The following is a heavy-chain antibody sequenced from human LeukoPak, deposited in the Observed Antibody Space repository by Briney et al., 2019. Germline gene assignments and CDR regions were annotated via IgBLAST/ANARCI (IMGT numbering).Heavy chain of an antibody. CDR1: GFTFSSYW. D-gene: IGHD6-13*01. CDR3: ARLRDSSSPRYSYYGLDV. CDR2: INGDGSST. Sequence: GGSLRLSCAASGFTFSSYWIHWVRQAPGKGLVWVSRINGDGSSTNYADSVKGRFTISRDNAKNTLYLQMNSLRAEDTAVYYCARLRDSSSPRYSYYGLDVWGQGTTVTVSS. J-gene: IGHJ6*02. V-gene: IGHV3-74*01.